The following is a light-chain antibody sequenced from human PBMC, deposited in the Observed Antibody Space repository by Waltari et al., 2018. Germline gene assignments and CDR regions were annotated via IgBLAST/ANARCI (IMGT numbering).Light chain of an antibody. Sequence: DIRMTQSPSSLSASLGARVTITCRASQSISSYVNWYQQKPGKAPKLLMYSTASLQSGVPSRFSGSGSGTDFTLTVSSLQPEDFATYYCQQSFSTPYTFGQGTKLEIK. V-gene: IGKV1-39*01. CDR1: QSISSY. CDR2: STA. J-gene: IGKJ2*01. CDR3: QQSFSTPYT.